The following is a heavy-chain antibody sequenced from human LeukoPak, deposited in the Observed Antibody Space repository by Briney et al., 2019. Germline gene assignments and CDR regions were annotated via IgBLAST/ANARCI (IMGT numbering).Heavy chain of an antibody. CDR2: ISTGSSTT. CDR1: EFAFSTYN. V-gene: IGHV3-48*02. Sequence: GRSLRLSCAASEFAFSTYNMNWVRQAPGKGLEWVSYISTGSSTTYYADSVKGRFTISRDNVENSLCLQMNSLRDEDTAVYYCARVAAGYSVNYFDYWGQGTLVTVSP. D-gene: IGHD4-23*01. CDR3: ARVAAGYSVNYFDY. J-gene: IGHJ4*02.